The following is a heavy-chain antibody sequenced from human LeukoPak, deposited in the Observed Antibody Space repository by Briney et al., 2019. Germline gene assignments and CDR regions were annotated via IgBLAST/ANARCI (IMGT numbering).Heavy chain of an antibody. Sequence: GGSLRLSCAASGFTFDDYAMHWVRQAPGKGLEWVSLISWDGGSTYYADSVKGRFTISRDNSKNSLYLQMNSLRAEDTALYYCAKDYERGIAAAGSSLDYWGQGTLVTVSS. CDR2: ISWDGGST. CDR3: AKDYERGIAAAGSSLDY. J-gene: IGHJ4*02. D-gene: IGHD6-13*01. CDR1: GFTFDDYA. V-gene: IGHV3-43D*03.